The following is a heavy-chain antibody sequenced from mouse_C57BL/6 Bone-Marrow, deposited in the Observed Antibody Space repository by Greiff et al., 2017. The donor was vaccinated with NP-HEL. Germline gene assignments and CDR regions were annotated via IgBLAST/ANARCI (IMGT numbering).Heavy chain of an antibody. V-gene: IGHV1-64*01. J-gene: IGHJ3*01. CDR3: AREYYYGSSFAY. Sequence: VKLQQPGAELVKPGASVKLSCKASGYTFTSYWMHWVKQRPGQGLEWIGMIHPNSGSTNYNEKFKSKATLTVDKSSSTAYMQLSSLTSEDSAVYYCAREYYYGSSFAYWGQGTLVTVSA. D-gene: IGHD1-1*01. CDR2: IHPNSGST. CDR1: GYTFTSYW.